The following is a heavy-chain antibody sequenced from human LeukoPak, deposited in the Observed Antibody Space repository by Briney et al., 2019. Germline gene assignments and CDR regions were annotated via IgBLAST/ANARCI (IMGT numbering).Heavy chain of an antibody. CDR2: INDGGGTT. J-gene: IGHJ4*02. D-gene: IGHD1-26*01. V-gene: IGHV3-23*01. CDR3: AKARGLLIVGAHFDY. Sequence: PGGSLRLSCAASGFTFSSYAMSWVRQAPGKGLEWVSTINDGGGTTYYADSVTGRFTISRDNSKNTLYLQMNSLRAEDTAVYYCAKARGLLIVGAHFDYWGQGTLVTVSS. CDR1: GFTFSSYA.